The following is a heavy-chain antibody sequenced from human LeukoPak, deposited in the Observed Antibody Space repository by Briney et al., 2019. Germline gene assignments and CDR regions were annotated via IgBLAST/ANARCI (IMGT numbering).Heavy chain of an antibody. D-gene: IGHD1-26*01. V-gene: IGHV4-39*01. Sequence: PSETLSLTCTVSGGAISSSSYHWGWIRQPPGKGLEWIGSIYYSGSTYYNPSLKSRVTISVDTSKNQFSLKLSSVTAADTAVYYCASYYPLPDYWGQGTLVTVSS. CDR2: IYYSGST. J-gene: IGHJ4*02. CDR3: ASYYPLPDY. CDR1: GGAISSSSYH.